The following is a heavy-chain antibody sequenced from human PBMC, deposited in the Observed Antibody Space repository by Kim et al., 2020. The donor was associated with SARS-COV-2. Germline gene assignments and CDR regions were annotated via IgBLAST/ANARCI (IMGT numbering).Heavy chain of an antibody. J-gene: IGHJ5*02. CDR3: VREPAS. Sequence: GGSLRLSCAASGFSFSDYYMNWIRQAPGKGLEWVAYINSDGSSTAYADSVNGRFTIYRDNAKKSLSRQMNRLTPEDTAGYYCVREPASWGQGTLVTVSS. V-gene: IGHV3-11*01. CDR1: GFSFSDYY. CDR2: INSDGSST.